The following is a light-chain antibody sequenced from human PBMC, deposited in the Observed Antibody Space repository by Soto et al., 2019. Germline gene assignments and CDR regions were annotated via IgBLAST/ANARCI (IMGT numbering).Light chain of an antibody. CDR1: QSVSSN. Sequence: EIMMTQSPATQSGSPSERATLSCRASQSVSSNLAWYQQKPGQAPRLLIYGASTRDTGIPARFSVSRSGTESTLTISSHQFEAYDDHFCPQYNNCTPGGTFGHGIKVEI. V-gene: IGKV3-15*01. CDR3: PQYNNCTPGGT. CDR2: GAS. J-gene: IGKJ1*01.